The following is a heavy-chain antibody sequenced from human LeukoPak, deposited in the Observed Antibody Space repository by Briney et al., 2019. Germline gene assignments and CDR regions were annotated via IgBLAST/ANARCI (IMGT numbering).Heavy chain of an antibody. D-gene: IGHD3-22*01. J-gene: IGHJ4*02. CDR2: INWNGGST. CDR1: GLTLDDYG. CDR3: ARNYYESSGYSS. V-gene: IGHV3-20*04. Sequence: RTGGSLRLSCAASGLTLDDYGMSWVRQAPGKGLEWVSGINWNGGSTGYADSVKGRFTISRDNAKNSLYLQMNSLGAEDTALYSCARNYYESSGYSSWGQGTLGNVSS.